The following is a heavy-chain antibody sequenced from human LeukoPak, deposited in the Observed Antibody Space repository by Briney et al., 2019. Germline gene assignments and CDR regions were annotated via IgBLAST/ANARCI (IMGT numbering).Heavy chain of an antibody. D-gene: IGHD6-19*01. CDR1: GFTLSSYA. CDR3: VKGGRYSSGWFDY. V-gene: IGHV3-64*05. Sequence: PGGSLRLSCSASGFTLSSYAMHWVRQAPGKGLEHVSAINSDGGSTYYADSVKGRFTISRDNSKNTLYFQMRSRRAEDAAVYYCVKGGRYSSGWFDYWGQGTLVTVSS. CDR2: INSDGGST. J-gene: IGHJ5*01.